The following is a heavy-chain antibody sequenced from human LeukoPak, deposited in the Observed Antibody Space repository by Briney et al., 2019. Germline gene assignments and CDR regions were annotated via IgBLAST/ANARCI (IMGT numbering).Heavy chain of an antibody. D-gene: IGHD2-8*01. CDR1: GFTVSSNY. V-gene: IGHV3-53*01. CDR2: IYSAGTT. Sequence: GGSLRLSCAPSGFTVSSNYMSWVRQAPGKGLEWVSIIYSAGTTYYADSVKGRFTISRDNAKNSLYLQMNSLRAEDTAVYYCARDLCLGGNVVWGKGTTVTVSS. CDR3: ARDLCLGGNVV. J-gene: IGHJ6*04.